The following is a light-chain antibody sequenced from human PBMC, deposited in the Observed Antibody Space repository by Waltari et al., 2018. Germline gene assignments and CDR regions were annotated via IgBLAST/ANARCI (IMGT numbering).Light chain of an antibody. J-gene: IGKJ1*01. V-gene: IGKV3-15*01. CDR3: QQYNNWPRT. Sequence: EIVMTQSPATLSVSPGERATLTSRASQSVSSNLAWYQQKPGQAPRLLLYGASTRATGIPARFSGSGSGTEFTLTISSLQSEDFAVYYCQQYNNWPRTFGQGTKVEIK. CDR2: GAS. CDR1: QSVSSN.